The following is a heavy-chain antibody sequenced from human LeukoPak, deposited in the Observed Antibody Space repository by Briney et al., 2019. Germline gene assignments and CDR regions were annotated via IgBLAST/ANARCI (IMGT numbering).Heavy chain of an antibody. CDR3: AKEGSRFAFGNWFDP. Sequence: GGSLRLSCAASGFTFSSYGMHWVRQAPGKGLEWVAVISYDGSNKYYADSVKGRFTISRDNSKNTLYLQMNSLRAEDTAVYYCAKEGSRFAFGNWFDPWGQGTLVTVSS. V-gene: IGHV3-30*18. J-gene: IGHJ5*02. CDR2: ISYDGSNK. CDR1: GFTFSSYG. D-gene: IGHD1-26*01.